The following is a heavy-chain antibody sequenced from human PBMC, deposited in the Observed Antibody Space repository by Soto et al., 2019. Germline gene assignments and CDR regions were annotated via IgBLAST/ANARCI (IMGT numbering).Heavy chain of an antibody. Sequence: SETLSLTCTVSGGSICSGDYYWSWIRQPPGKGLEWIGYIYYSGSTYYNPSLKSRVTISVDTSKNQFSLKLSSVTAADTAVYYCARVSVVTNFDYWGQGTLVTVSS. D-gene: IGHD2-15*01. CDR3: ARVSVVTNFDY. J-gene: IGHJ4*02. V-gene: IGHV4-30-4*01. CDR2: IYYSGST. CDR1: GGSICSGDYY.